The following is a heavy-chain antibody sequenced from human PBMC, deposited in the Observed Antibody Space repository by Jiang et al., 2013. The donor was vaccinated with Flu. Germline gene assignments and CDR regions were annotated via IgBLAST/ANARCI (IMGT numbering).Heavy chain of an antibody. CDR1: GGSISSGSYY. D-gene: IGHD3-10*01. CDR3: ARLRRNYGNHWFDP. CDR2: IYTSGST. J-gene: IGHJ5*02. V-gene: IGHV4-61*02. Sequence: GSGLVKPSQTLSLTCTVSGGSISSGSYYWSWIRQPAGKGLEWIGRIYTSGSTNYNPSLKSRVTISVDTSKNQFSLKLSSVTAADTAVYYCARLRRNYGNHWFDPWGQGTLVTVSS.